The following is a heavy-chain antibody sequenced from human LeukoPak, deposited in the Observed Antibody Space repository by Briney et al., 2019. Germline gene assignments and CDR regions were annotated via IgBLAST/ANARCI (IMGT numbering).Heavy chain of an antibody. Sequence: ASVKVSCKASGYTFTSYGISWVRQAPGQGLEWMGWISAYNGDTNYAQKLQGRVAMTIDTSTSTAYMELRSPRSDDTAVYYCARDRYYDILSGVRYDAFDIWGQGTMVTVSS. CDR2: ISAYNGDT. V-gene: IGHV1-18*01. CDR3: ARDRYYDILSGVRYDAFDI. D-gene: IGHD3-9*01. J-gene: IGHJ3*02. CDR1: GYTFTSYG.